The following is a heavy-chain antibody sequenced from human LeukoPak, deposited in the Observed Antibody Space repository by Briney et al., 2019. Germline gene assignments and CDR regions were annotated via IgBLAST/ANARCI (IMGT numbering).Heavy chain of an antibody. CDR2: ISAYNGNT. CDR3: ATYYDFWSGPLDV. Sequence: ASVKVSCKASGYTFTSYGISWVRQAPGQGLEWMGWISAYNGNTNYAQKFQGRVTMTRDTSISTAYMELSRLRSDDTAVYYCATYYDFWSGPLDVWGQGTTVTVSS. V-gene: IGHV1-18*01. CDR1: GYTFTSYG. D-gene: IGHD3-3*01. J-gene: IGHJ6*02.